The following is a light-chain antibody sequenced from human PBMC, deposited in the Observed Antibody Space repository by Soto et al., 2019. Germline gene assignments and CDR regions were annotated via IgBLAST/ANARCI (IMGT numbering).Light chain of an antibody. CDR1: SSDVGGYNY. V-gene: IGLV2-8*01. CDR2: EVN. CDR3: SSYGGYNNVV. Sequence: CVLPQPPSASGSPGQSVTISCTGTSSDVGGYNYVSWFQQHPGKAPKLIIHEVNQRPSGVPDRFSGSKSGNTASLTVSGLQAEDEGTYYCSSYGGYNNVVFGTGTKVTVL. J-gene: IGLJ1*01.